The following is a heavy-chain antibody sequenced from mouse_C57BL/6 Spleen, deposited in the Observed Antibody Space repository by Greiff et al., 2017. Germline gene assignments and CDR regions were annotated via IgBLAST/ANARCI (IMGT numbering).Heavy chain of an antibody. J-gene: IGHJ3*01. CDR3: ARRGGNFPWFAY. V-gene: IGHV1-55*01. CDR1: GYTFTSYW. CDR2: IYPGSGSI. Sequence: QVQLQQPGAELVKPGASVKMSCKASGYTFTSYWITWVKQRPGQGLEWIGDIYPGSGSINYNEKFKSKATLTVDTSSSTAYMQLSSLTSEDSAVYYCARRGGNFPWFAYWGQGTLVTVSA. D-gene: IGHD2-1*01.